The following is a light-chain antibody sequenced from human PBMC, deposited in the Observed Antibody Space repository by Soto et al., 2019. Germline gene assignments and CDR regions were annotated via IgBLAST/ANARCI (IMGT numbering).Light chain of an antibody. CDR1: SSDVGGYNY. Sequence: ALAQPASVSGSPGQSITISCTGTSSDVGGYNYVSWYQQHPVKAPKLLIYDVSDRPSGVSIRFSGSKSGNTASLTISGLQAEDEADYYCGSYTTSSTLVFGTGTKVTVL. CDR3: GSYTTSSTLV. J-gene: IGLJ1*01. CDR2: DVS. V-gene: IGLV2-14*03.